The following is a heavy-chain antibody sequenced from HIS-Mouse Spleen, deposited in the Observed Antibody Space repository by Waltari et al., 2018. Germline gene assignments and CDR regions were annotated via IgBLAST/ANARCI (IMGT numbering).Heavy chain of an antibody. CDR2: IYYSGST. CDR3: ARPRIAAAGSFDY. V-gene: IGHV4-39*01. J-gene: IGHJ4*02. CDR1: GGSISSRSYY. D-gene: IGHD6-13*01. Sequence: QLQLQESGPGLVKPSETLSLTCTVSGGSISSRSYYWGWIRQPPGKGLEWIGSIYYSGSTYYNPSLKSRVTISVDTSKNQFSLKLSSVTAADTAVYYCARPRIAAAGSFDYWGQGTLVTVSS.